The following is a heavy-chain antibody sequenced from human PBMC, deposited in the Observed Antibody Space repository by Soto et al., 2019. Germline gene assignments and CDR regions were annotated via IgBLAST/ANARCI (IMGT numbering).Heavy chain of an antibody. CDR3: ARVGIAVAGSAFDI. Sequence: QVQLQQWGAGLLKPSETLSLTCAVYGGSFSGYYWSWIRQPPGKGLEWIGEINHSGSTNYNPSLTSRVTISVDTSKNQFSLKLSSVTAADTAVYYCARVGIAVAGSAFDIWGQGTMVTVSS. CDR2: INHSGST. J-gene: IGHJ3*02. V-gene: IGHV4-34*01. D-gene: IGHD6-19*01. CDR1: GGSFSGYY.